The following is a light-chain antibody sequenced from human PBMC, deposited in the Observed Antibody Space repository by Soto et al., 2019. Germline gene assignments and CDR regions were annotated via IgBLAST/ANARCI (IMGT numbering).Light chain of an antibody. Sequence: DIQLTQSPSFLSASVGDRVTVTCRASQGISTNLAWYQQKPGKAPTLVVYAASTLHSGVPSRFSGSGSGTEFTLTISSLQSEDSASYYCQQLHGYPRTFGQGTKLEIK. V-gene: IGKV1-9*01. CDR3: QQLHGYPRT. CDR1: QGISTN. CDR2: AAS. J-gene: IGKJ2*01.